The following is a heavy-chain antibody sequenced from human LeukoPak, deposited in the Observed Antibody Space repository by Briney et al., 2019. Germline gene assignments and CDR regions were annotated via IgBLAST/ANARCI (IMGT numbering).Heavy chain of an antibody. CDR3: AAEGAAAGTGSGWFDP. CDR2: IYYSGST. V-gene: IGHV4-59*11. D-gene: IGHD6-13*01. Sequence: PSETLSLTCTVSGGSISSHYWSWIRQPPGKGLEWIGYIYYSGSTNYNPSLKSRVTISVDTSKNQFSLKLSSVTAADTAVYYCAAEGAAAGTGSGWFDPWGPGTLVTVSS. CDR1: GGSISSHY. J-gene: IGHJ5*02.